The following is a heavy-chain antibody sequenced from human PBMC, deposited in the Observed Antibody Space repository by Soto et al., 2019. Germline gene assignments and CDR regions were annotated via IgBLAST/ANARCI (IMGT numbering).Heavy chain of an antibody. V-gene: IGHV1-18*01. CDR2: ISAYNGNT. CDR1: GYTFASYA. Sequence: QVQLVQTGAEVKKPGASVKVSCKASGYTFASYAISWIRQAPGQGLEWMGWISAYNGNTNNAQNLQGRVTMTTDTSTSTAYMELRSLRSDDTAGYYCARHSPPPDYWGQGTLVTVSS. CDR3: ARHSPPPDY. J-gene: IGHJ4*02. D-gene: IGHD2-21*01.